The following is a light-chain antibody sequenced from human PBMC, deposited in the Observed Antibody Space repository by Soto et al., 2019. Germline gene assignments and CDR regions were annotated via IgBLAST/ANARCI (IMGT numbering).Light chain of an antibody. CDR2: EVF. J-gene: IGLJ1*01. V-gene: IGLV2-14*01. Sequence: QSALTQPASVSGSPGQSITIPCTGTNSDVGGYNYVSWYQHHPGKAPKLMIYEVFNRPSGVSSRFSGSKSGSTASLTISGLQAEDEADYYCSSYTTTNTLEVFGTGTKLTVL. CDR1: NSDVGGYNY. CDR3: SSYTTTNTLEV.